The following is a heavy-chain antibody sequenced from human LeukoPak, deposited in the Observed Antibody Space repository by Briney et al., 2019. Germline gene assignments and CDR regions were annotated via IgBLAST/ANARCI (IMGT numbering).Heavy chain of an antibody. CDR2: IRYDGSNK. V-gene: IGHV3-30*02. Sequence: PGESLRLSCAASGFTFSSYSMNWVRQAPGKGLEWVAFIRYDGSNKYYADSVKGRFTISRDNSKNTLYLQMNSLRAEDTAVYYCAKDEIGDIDYWGQGTLVTVSS. J-gene: IGHJ4*02. CDR3: AKDEIGDIDY. D-gene: IGHD3-22*01. CDR1: GFTFSSYS.